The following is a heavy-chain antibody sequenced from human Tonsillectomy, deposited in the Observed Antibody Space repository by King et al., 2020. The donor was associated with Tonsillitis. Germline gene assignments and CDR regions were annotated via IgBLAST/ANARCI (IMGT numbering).Heavy chain of an antibody. CDR1: GFSLSTRGVG. CDR2: IYWDDDN. J-gene: IGHJ4*02. D-gene: IGHD3-10*01. Sequence: HITLKESGPTLVKPTQTLTLTCTFSGFSLSTRGVGVGWIRQPPGKALEWLALIYWDDDNRYSPSLKSRRTITKDTSKNQVVLTMINMDPVDTATYFCAQRPSLRDGWFWGQGTLVTVSS. V-gene: IGHV2-5*02. CDR3: AQRPSLRDGWF.